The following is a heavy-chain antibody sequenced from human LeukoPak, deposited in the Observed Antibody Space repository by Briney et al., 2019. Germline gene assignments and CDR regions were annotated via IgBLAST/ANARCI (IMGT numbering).Heavy chain of an antibody. D-gene: IGHD6-19*01. CDR2: ISSSGSTI. J-gene: IGHJ4*02. CDR3: ARDRGSSGPFDY. Sequence: GGSLRLSCAASGFTFSSYEVNWVRQAPGKGLEWVSYISSSGSTIYYVDSVKGRFTISRDNAKNSLYLQMNSLRAEDTAVYYCARDRGSSGPFDYWGQGTLVTVSS. CDR1: GFTFSSYE. V-gene: IGHV3-48*03.